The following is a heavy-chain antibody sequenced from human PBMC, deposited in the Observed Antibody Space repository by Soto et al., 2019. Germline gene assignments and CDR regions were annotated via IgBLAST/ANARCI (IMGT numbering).Heavy chain of an antibody. D-gene: IGHD2-15*01. V-gene: IGHV3-23*01. CDR2: ISGSGGST. Sequence: GGSLRLSCAASGFTFSSYAMSWVRQAPGKGLEWVSAISGSGGSTYYADSVKGRFTISRDNSKNTLYLQMNSLRAEDTAVYYCAKVLYCSGGSCYFAYGMDVWGQGTTVTV. CDR3: AKVLYCSGGSCYFAYGMDV. J-gene: IGHJ6*02. CDR1: GFTFSSYA.